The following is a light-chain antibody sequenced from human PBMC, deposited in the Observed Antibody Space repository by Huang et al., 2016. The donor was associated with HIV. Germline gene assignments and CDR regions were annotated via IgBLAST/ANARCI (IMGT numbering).Light chain of an antibody. CDR1: QNITNNF. J-gene: IGKJ4*01. CDR2: GAS. CDR3: QQYLSSPLT. V-gene: IGKV3-20*01. Sequence: DIVLTQSPGTLSLSSRERAALSCRASQNITNNFLAWYQQRSGQTPRLLIYGASNRAMGIPDRFSGSGSGTDFTLIISRLEPQDSAVYYCQQYLSSPLTFGGGTNVEIK.